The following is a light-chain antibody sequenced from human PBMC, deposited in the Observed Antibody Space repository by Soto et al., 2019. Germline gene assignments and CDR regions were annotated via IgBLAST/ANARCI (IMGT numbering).Light chain of an antibody. Sequence: EIVMTQSPPTLSLSPGKRATLSCRASQSISSNLAWYQQKPGQAPRLLIYGASTRATGIPARFSGSGSGTKFTLTISSLQSEDFAVYYCHQYNNWPPYTFGQGTKLEIK. CDR2: GAS. V-gene: IGKV3-15*01. CDR3: HQYNNWPPYT. CDR1: QSISSN. J-gene: IGKJ2*01.